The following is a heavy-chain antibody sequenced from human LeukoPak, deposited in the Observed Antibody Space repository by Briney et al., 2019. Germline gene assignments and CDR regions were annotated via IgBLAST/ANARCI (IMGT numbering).Heavy chain of an antibody. CDR3: ARDSPAPEVLLWFGVPIDRIGYYYYGMDV. V-gene: IGHV3-21*01. D-gene: IGHD3-10*01. J-gene: IGHJ6*02. CDR1: GFTFSSYS. CDR2: ISSSSSYI. Sequence: PGGSLRLSCAASGFTFSSYSMNWVRQAPGKGLEWVSSISSSSSYIYYADSVKGRFTISRDNAKNSLYLQMNSLRAEDTAVYYCARDSPAPEVLLWFGVPIDRIGYYYYGMDVWGQGITVTVSS.